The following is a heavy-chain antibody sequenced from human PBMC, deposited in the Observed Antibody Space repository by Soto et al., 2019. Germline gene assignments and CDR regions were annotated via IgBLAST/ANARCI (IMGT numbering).Heavy chain of an antibody. V-gene: IGHV3-48*03. J-gene: IGHJ6*02. D-gene: IGHD6-13*01. CDR2: ISSSGSTI. CDR1: GFTFSSYE. Sequence: PGGALRLSCAASGFTFSSYEMHWVRQVPGKGLDCVSYISSSGSTIYYADSVKGRFTISRDNAKNSLYLQMNSLRAEDTAVYYCAGGDVDVRRAGQQLVHFYSYYYCMDVWAPGTTVTVSS. CDR3: AGGDVDVRRAGQQLVHFYSYYYCMDV.